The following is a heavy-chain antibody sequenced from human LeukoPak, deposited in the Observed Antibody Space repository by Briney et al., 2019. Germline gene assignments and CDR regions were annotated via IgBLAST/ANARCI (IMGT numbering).Heavy chain of an antibody. Sequence: SVKVSCKASGGTFSSYAISWVRQAPGRGLEWMGVIIPIFGTANYAQKFQCRVTITTDESTSTAYMELSSLRSEDTAVYYCARVTTAMGYNWFDPWGQGTLVTVSS. CDR3: ARVTTAMGYNWFDP. D-gene: IGHD5-18*01. J-gene: IGHJ5*02. CDR2: IIPIFGTA. CDR1: GGTFSSYA. V-gene: IGHV1-69*05.